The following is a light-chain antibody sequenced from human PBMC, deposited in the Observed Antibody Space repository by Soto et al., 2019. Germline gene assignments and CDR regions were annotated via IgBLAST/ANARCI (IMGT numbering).Light chain of an antibody. CDR2: EVN. V-gene: IGLV2-8*01. J-gene: IGLJ1*01. CDR3: SSYAGSSNV. Sequence: QSVLTQHPSASGSPGQSVALSCTGTRSDVGGYNYVSWYQQHPGKAPKLMIYEVNKRPSGVPDRFSGSKSGNTASLTVSGLQAEDEADYYCSSYAGSSNVFGTGTKVTVL. CDR1: RSDVGGYNY.